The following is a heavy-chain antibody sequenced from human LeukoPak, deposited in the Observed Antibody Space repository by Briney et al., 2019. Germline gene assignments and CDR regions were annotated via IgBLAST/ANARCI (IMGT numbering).Heavy chain of an antibody. D-gene: IGHD2-21*01. CDR3: AKGFLTYYFDY. Sequence: GGSLRLSCAASGFTFSTYAMHWVRQAPGKGLEWVAVISYDGSSKYYADSVKGRFTISRDNSKNTLYLQMNSLRAEDTAVYYCAKGFLTYYFDYWGQGTLVTVSS. V-gene: IGHV3-30*04. CDR1: GFTFSTYA. J-gene: IGHJ4*02. CDR2: ISYDGSSK.